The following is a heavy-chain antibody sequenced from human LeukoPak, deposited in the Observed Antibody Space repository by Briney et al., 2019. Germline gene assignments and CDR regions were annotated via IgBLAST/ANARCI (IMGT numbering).Heavy chain of an antibody. CDR3: ARGRRPIVVVPDDIHKPLNYFDP. Sequence: GASVKVSCKASGYTFTSYDINWVRQAPGQGLEWMGWMNPNSGNTGYAQKFQGRVTMTRNTSISTAYMELSSLRSEDTAVYYCARGRRPIVVVPDDIHKPLNYFDPWGQGTLVTVSS. J-gene: IGHJ5*02. D-gene: IGHD2-2*01. CDR2: MNPNSGNT. V-gene: IGHV1-8*01. CDR1: GYTFTSYD.